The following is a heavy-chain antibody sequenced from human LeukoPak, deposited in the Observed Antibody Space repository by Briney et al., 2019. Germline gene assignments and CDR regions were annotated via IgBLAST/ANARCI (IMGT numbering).Heavy chain of an antibody. Sequence: PGGSLRLSCAASGFTFSDYYMSWIRQAPGKGLEWVSVIYSSGDTYYADSVKGRFTISRDNSKNMLYLQMNGLRAEDTAVYYCARVIYGSGTYYKGWFDPWGQGTLVTVSS. CDR3: ARVIYGSGTYYKGWFDP. D-gene: IGHD3-10*01. CDR2: IYSSGDT. J-gene: IGHJ5*02. CDR1: GFTFSDYY. V-gene: IGHV3-53*01.